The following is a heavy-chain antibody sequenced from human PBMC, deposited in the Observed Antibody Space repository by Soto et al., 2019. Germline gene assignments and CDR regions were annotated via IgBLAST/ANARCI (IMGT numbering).Heavy chain of an antibody. V-gene: IGHV3-23*01. Sequence: EVQLLESGGGLVQPGGSLRLSCAASGFTFSSYAMSWVRQAPGKGLEWGSAISGSGVSTYYSDSVKGRFNITRDNSKNTLYLQMNSLKAEDTAVYYCAKDSSPQGNWYFDRWGRGTLITVSP. CDR2: ISGSGVST. CDR1: GFTFSSYA. CDR3: AKDSSPQGNWYFDR. J-gene: IGHJ2*01.